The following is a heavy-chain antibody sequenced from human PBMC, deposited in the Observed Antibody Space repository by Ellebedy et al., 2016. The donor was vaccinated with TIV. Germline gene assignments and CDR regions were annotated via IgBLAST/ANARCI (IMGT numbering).Heavy chain of an antibody. J-gene: IGHJ5*02. Sequence: ASVKVSCKGSGYSFTSYWIGWVRQMPGKGLEWMGIIYPGDSDTSYSPSFQGQVTISADKSISTAYLQWSSLKASDTAMYYCARQPDWFDPWGQGTLVTVSS. V-gene: IGHV5-51*01. CDR1: GYSFTSYW. CDR2: IYPGDSDT. CDR3: ARQPDWFDP.